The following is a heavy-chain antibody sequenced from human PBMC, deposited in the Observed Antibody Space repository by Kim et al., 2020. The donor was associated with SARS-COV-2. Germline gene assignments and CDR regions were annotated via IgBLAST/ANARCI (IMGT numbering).Heavy chain of an antibody. D-gene: IGHD3-10*01. V-gene: IGHV6-1*01. J-gene: IGHJ1*01. Sequence: VSVKSRITINPDTSKNQFSLQLNSVTPEDTAVYYCAIEYGSGSYHEYFQHWGQGTLVTVSS. CDR3: AIEYGSGSYHEYFQH.